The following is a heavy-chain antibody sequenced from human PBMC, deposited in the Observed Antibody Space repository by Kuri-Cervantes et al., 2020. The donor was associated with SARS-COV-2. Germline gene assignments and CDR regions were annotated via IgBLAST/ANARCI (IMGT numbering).Heavy chain of an antibody. CDR3: AHLEGYYDSSGYYDY. J-gene: IGHJ4*02. Sequence: GSLRLSCTVSGGSISSCYWSWIRQPPGKGLEWIGYIYYSGSTNYNPSLKSRVTISVDTSKNQFSLKLSSVTAADTAVYYCAHLEGYYDSSGYYDYWGQGTRVPSPQ. V-gene: IGHV4-59*01. CDR1: GGSISSCY. CDR2: IYYSGST. D-gene: IGHD3-22*01.